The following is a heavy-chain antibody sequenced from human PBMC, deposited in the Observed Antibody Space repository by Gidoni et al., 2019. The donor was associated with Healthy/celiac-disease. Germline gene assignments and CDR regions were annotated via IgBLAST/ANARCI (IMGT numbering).Heavy chain of an antibody. Sequence: QLQLQESGPGLVKPSEPLYLTCTVSGGSISSSSYYWGWIRQPPGKGLEWIGSVFYCGSTYYNPSLKSRVTISVDTSKNQFSLKLSSVTAADTAVYYCARLRLDYGDAGPFDIWGQGTMVTVSS. CDR2: VFYCGST. J-gene: IGHJ3*02. D-gene: IGHD4-17*01. CDR3: ARLRLDYGDAGPFDI. V-gene: IGHV4-39*01. CDR1: GGSISSSSYY.